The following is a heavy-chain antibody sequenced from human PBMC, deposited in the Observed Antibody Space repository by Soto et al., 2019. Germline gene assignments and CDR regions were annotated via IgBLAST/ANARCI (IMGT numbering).Heavy chain of an antibody. CDR1: GGSISSYF. Sequence: SETLSLTCTASGGSISSYFWSCIRQPAGKGPEWIGRIYSSGSTNYNPSLKSRVTMSVDTSKNQFSLKLSSVTAADTAVYYCAREARGQFDYWGQGTLVTVSS. CDR3: AREARGQFDY. V-gene: IGHV4-4*07. J-gene: IGHJ4*02. CDR2: IYSSGST.